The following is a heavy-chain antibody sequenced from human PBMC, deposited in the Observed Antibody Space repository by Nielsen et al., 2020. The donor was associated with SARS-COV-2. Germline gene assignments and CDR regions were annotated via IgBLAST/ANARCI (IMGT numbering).Heavy chain of an antibody. CDR2: ISSNGGST. CDR3: AKDEGDYYDTSLYYYYYYGMDV. V-gene: IGHV3-64*04. Sequence: WIRQPPGKGLEYVSAISSNGGSTYYADSVKGRFTISRDNSKNTLYLQMNSLRAEDTAVYYCAKDEGDYYDTSLYYYYYYGMDVWGQGTTVTVSS. D-gene: IGHD3-22*01. J-gene: IGHJ6*02.